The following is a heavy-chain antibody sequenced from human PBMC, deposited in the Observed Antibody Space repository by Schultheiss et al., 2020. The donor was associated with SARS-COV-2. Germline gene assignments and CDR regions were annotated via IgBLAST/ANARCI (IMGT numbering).Heavy chain of an antibody. D-gene: IGHD1-1*01. CDR2: IRSKAYGGTT. CDR3: TRASWNYYYYYMDV. Sequence: SLKISCTASGFTFGDYAMSWFRQAPGKGLEWVGFIRSKAYGGTTEYAASVKGRFTISRDDSKSIAYLQMNSLKTEDTAVYYCTRASWNYYYYYMDVWGKGTTVTVSS. CDR1: GFTFGDYA. V-gene: IGHV3-49*03. J-gene: IGHJ6*03.